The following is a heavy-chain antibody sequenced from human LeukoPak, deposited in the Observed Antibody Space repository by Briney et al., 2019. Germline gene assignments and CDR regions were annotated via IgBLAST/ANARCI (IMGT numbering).Heavy chain of an antibody. CDR3: ARERVGATYY. CDR1: GYRFIDYF. D-gene: IGHD1-26*01. Sequence: EASVKVSCKASGYRFIDYFIHWVRQAPGQGLEWMGRIIPILGIANYAQKFQGRVTITADKSTSTAYMELSSLRSEDTAVYYCARERVGATYYWGQGTLVTVSS. CDR2: IIPILGIA. J-gene: IGHJ4*02. V-gene: IGHV1-69*04.